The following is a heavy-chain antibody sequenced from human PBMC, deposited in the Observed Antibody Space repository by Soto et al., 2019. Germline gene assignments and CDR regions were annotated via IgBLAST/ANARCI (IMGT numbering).Heavy chain of an antibody. J-gene: IGHJ6*02. D-gene: IGHD5-18*01. Sequence: SETLSLTCAVYGGSFSGYYWSWIRQPPGKGLEWIGEINHSGSTNYNPSLKSRVTISVDTSKNQFSLKLSSVTAADTAVYYCARAAPHTATVHVLRYYYYYGMDVWGQGTTVTVSS. CDR2: INHSGST. V-gene: IGHV4-34*01. CDR1: GGSFSGYY. CDR3: ARAAPHTATVHVLRYYYYYGMDV.